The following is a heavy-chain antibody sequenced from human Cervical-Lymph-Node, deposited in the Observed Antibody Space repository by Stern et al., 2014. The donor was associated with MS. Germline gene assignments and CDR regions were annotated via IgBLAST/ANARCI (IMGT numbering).Heavy chain of an antibody. J-gene: IGHJ4*02. CDR1: GASVSGGNYD. D-gene: IGHD4-17*01. CDR2: IRTSGTT. Sequence: VQLVESGPGLVKPSQTLSLTCTVSGASVSGGNYDWSWIRQSAGKGLEWIGLIRTSGTTNSTPTQKSRSTIPPETSKTQPPVTRTSVTAADTAMYFCARERQGDYGDYFDFWGQGTLVTVSS. CDR3: ARERQGDYGDYFDF. V-gene: IGHV4-61*02.